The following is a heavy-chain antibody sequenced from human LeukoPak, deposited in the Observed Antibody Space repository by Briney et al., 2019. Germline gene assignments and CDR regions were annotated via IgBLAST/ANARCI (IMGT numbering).Heavy chain of an antibody. CDR2: ISGSGGST. V-gene: IGHV3-23*01. D-gene: IGHD5-18*01. Sequence: GGSLRLSCAASGFTFSSYAMSWVRPAPGKGLEWVSAISGSGGSTYYADSVKGRFTISRDNSKNTLYLQMNSLRAEDTAVYYCAKGRGYRYGQKDYWGQGTLVTVSS. CDR3: AKGRGYRYGQKDY. CDR1: GFTFSSYA. J-gene: IGHJ4*02.